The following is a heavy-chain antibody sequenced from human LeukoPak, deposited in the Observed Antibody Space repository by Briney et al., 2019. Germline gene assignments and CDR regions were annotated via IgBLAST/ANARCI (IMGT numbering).Heavy chain of an antibody. V-gene: IGHV5-51*01. J-gene: IGHJ4*02. CDR1: GYSFTSYW. CDR2: IYPGDSDT. Sequence: GESLKISCKGSGYSFTSYWIAWVRQMPGKGLEWMGIIYPGDSDTRYSPSFQGQVTISADNSISTAYPQWSSLKASDTAMYYCARHSSSGWYRTYDFDYWGQGTLVTVSS. CDR3: ARHSSSGWYRTYDFDY. D-gene: IGHD6-19*01.